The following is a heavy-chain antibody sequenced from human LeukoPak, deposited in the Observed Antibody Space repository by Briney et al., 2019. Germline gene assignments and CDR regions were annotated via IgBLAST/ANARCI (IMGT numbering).Heavy chain of an antibody. J-gene: IGHJ3*02. CDR2: ISWNSGSI. Sequence: GGSLRLSCAASGFTFDDYAMHWVRQAPGKGLEWVSGISWNSGSIGYADSVKGRFTISRDNAKKSLYLQMNSLRAEDTALYYCAKDIGNGLGAAAGTFAAFDIWGQGTMVTVSS. D-gene: IGHD6-13*01. CDR3: AKDIGNGLGAAAGTFAAFDI. V-gene: IGHV3-9*01. CDR1: GFTFDDYA.